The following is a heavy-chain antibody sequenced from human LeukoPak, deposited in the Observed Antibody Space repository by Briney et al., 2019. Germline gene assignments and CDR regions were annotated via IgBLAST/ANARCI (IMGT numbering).Heavy chain of an antibody. CDR2: ISNSGST. Sequence: SETLSLTCTVSGGSISSGGYFWSWVRQHPGKGVEWIGYISNSGSTSYNPSLKSRVTLSVDTSKNQFSLKLSSVTAADTAVYYCARADNWNAFEYWGQGTLVPVSS. V-gene: IGHV4-31*03. CDR3: ARADNWNAFEY. CDR1: GGSISSGGYF. D-gene: IGHD1-1*01. J-gene: IGHJ4*02.